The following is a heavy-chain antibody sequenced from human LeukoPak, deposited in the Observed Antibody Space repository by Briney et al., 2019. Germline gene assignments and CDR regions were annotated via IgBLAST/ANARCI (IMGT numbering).Heavy chain of an antibody. CDR3: ARGSYDYVWGSYRYTDYYYYYMDV. CDR2: IYSSGST. CDR1: GGSIRGYY. J-gene: IGHJ6*03. D-gene: IGHD3-16*02. Sequence: SETLSLTCTVSGGSIRGYYWSWIRQPPGKGLEWIGYIYSSGSTNYNPSLKSRVTISVDTSKNQFSLKLSSVTAADTAVYYCARGSYDYVWGSYRYTDYYYYYMDVWGKGTTVTVSS. V-gene: IGHV4-59*01.